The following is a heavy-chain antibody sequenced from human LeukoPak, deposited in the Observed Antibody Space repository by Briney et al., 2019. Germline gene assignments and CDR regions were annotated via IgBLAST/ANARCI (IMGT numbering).Heavy chain of an antibody. Sequence: GGSLRLSCAVSGFTLSDYGMNWVRQAPGKGLEWVAGIRGSGGRTNYADSVKGRFTISRDNPKNTLYLQMNSLRAEDTAVYFCAKRGVVIRVILVGFHKEAYYFDSWGQGALVTVSS. V-gene: IGHV3-23*01. D-gene: IGHD3-22*01. CDR2: IRGSGGRT. CDR1: GFTLSDYG. CDR3: AKRGVVIRVILVGFHKEAYYFDS. J-gene: IGHJ4*02.